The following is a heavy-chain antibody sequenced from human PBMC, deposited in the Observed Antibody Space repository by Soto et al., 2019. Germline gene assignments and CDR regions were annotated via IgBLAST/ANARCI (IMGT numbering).Heavy chain of an antibody. Sequence: PGGSLRLSCAASGFTFSSYWMHWVRQTPEKGLEWVSSISGSGGNTYYADSVKGRFTISRDNSNNKLYLQMNSLRAEDTAVYYCAKEFDSWGQGTLVTVSS. V-gene: IGHV3-23*01. CDR1: GFTFSSYW. CDR3: AKEFDS. CDR2: ISGSGGNT. J-gene: IGHJ5*01.